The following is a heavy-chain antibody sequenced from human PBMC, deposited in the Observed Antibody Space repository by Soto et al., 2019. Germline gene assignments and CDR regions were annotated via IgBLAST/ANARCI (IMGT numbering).Heavy chain of an antibody. CDR1: GFTFSSYS. CDR3: ARDFHRWFGELIPSCYYCGMDV. D-gene: IGHD3-10*01. J-gene: IGHJ6*02. V-gene: IGHV3-30-3*01. CDR2: ISDDGSSK. Sequence: GGSLRLSCAASGFTFSSYSMHCVRQAPGKGLEWVAVISDDGSSKYYADSVKGRFTISRDNSKNTLYLQMNSLRAEDTAVYYCARDFHRWFGELIPSCYYCGMDVWGQGTTVTVSS.